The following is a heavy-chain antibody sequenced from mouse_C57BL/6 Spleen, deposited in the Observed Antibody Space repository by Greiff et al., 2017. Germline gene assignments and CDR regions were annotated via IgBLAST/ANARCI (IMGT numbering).Heavy chain of an antibody. Sequence: VQLQQPGAELVRPGSSVKLSCKASGYTFTSYWMHWVKQRPIQGLEWIGNIDPSDSETHYNQKFKDKATLTVDKSSSTAYMQLSSLTSEDSAVYYCARKLGRGWYCDVWGTGTTVTVSS. V-gene: IGHV1-52*01. CDR2: IDPSDSET. CDR3: ARKLGRGWYCDV. J-gene: IGHJ1*03. CDR1: GYTFTSYW. D-gene: IGHD4-1*01.